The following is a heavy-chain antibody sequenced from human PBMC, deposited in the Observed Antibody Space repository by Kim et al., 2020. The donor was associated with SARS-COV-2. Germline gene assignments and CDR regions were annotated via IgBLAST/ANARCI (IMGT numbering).Heavy chain of an antibody. J-gene: IGHJ4*02. V-gene: IGHV1-69*04. Sequence: SVKVSCKASGGTFSSYAISWVRQAPGQGLEWMGRIIPILGIANYAQKFQGRVTITADKSTSTAYMELSSLRSEDTAVYYCAIEPAAPNLDVDYWGQGTLVTVSS. CDR1: GGTFSSYA. CDR3: AIEPAAPNLDVDY. D-gene: IGHD2-2*01. CDR2: IIPILGIA.